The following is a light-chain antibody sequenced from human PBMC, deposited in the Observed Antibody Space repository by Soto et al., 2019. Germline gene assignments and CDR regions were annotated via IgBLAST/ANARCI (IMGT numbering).Light chain of an antibody. Sequence: QSVLTQPPSASGTPGQRVTISCSGSRSNVGRNTVNWYQQLPGTAPKLLIYSNNQRPTGVPDRFSGSKSGTSASLAISGLQSEDEADYYCAAWDDSLNAVVFGGGTKLTV. CDR2: SNN. CDR1: RSNVGRNT. V-gene: IGLV1-44*01. J-gene: IGLJ2*01. CDR3: AAWDDSLNAVV.